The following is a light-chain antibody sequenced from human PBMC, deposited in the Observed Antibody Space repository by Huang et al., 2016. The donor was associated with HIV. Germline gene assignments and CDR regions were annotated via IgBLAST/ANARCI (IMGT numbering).Light chain of an antibody. CDR2: GAS. CDR1: QNVNTD. Sequence: RASQNVNTDLAWYKQNPGQAPRLLIYGASTRATGIPARSSGSGSETEFTLTINSLQSEDFAIYYCQQYNNWPPLTFGGGTKVEIK. CDR3: QQYNNWPPLT. J-gene: IGKJ4*01. V-gene: IGKV3-15*01.